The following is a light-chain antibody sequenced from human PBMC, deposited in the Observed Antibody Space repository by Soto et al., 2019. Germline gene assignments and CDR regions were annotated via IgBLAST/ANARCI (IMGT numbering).Light chain of an antibody. V-gene: IGKV1-33*01. Sequence: DIQMTQSPSSLSASVGDRVTITCQASQDITNSLNWYQQKPGKAPNLLIFDASNLDAGVPSRFSGSGSGTYFTFTIHSLQPEDVATYYCQQYDHLSPTFVGGTKVDIK. CDR1: QDITNS. J-gene: IGKJ4*01. CDR2: DAS. CDR3: QQYDHLSPT.